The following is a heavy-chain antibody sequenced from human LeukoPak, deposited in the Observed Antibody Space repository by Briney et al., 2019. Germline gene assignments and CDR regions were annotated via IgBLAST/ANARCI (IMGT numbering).Heavy chain of an antibody. J-gene: IGHJ4*02. CDR3: ARGGDACSGGSCYPL. CDR2: IIPIFGTA. V-gene: IGHV1-69*06. CDR1: GGTFSSYA. Sequence: ASVKASCKASGGTFSSYAISWVRQAPGQGLEWMGGIIPIFGTANYAQKFQGRVTITADKSTSTAYMELSSLRSEDTAVYYCARGGDACSGGSCYPLWGQGTLVTVSS. D-gene: IGHD2-15*01.